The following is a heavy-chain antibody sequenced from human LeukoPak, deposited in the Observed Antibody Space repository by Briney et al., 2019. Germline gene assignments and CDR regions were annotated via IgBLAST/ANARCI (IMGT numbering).Heavy chain of an antibody. CDR2: IRSSSSTI. V-gene: IGHV3-48*02. CDR1: GFTFSDHY. J-gene: IGHJ4*02. D-gene: IGHD2-21*01. CDR3: ARSYSFDY. Sequence: GGSLRLSCAASGFTFSDHYMDWVRQAPGRGLEWVSYIRSSSSTIYHADSVKGRFTISRDNAKNSLYLQMNSLRDEGTAVYYCARSYSFDYWGQGTLVTVSS.